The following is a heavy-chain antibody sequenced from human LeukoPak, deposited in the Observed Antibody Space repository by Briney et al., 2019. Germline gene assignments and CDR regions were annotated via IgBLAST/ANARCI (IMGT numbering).Heavy chain of an antibody. V-gene: IGHV4-39*02. CDR1: GGSINNSPYY. D-gene: IGHD3-22*01. J-gene: IGHJ1*01. CDR2: ISDRGDT. Sequence: SETLSLTCTVSGGSINNSPYYWAWIRQPPGRGLEWIGSISDRGDTYHNPSLKSRVTISVDTSKNQFSLSVISVTAADTAVYFCARGPYYDNSRGFFHHWGQGTLVTVSS. CDR3: ARGPYYDNSRGFFHH.